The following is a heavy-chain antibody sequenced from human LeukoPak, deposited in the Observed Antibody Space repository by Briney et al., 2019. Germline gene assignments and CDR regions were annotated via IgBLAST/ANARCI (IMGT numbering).Heavy chain of an antibody. CDR3: AKTATTIVVVPAADAVGSSDV. Sequence: PGGSLRLSCAASGFTFSSYAMSWVRQAPGKGLEWVSAISGSGGSTYYADSVKGRFTISRDNSKNTLYLQMNSLRAEDTAVYYCAKTATTIVVVPAADAVGSSDVWGQGTTVTVSS. CDR2: ISGSGGST. J-gene: IGHJ6*02. CDR1: GFTFSSYA. D-gene: IGHD2-2*01. V-gene: IGHV3-23*01.